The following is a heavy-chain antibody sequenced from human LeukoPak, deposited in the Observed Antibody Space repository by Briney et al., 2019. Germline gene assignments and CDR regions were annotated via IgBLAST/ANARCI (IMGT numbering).Heavy chain of an antibody. V-gene: IGHV3-23*01. J-gene: IGHJ4*02. CDR2: ISESGGST. CDR3: AKLIAVSGTDDY. CDR1: GFTFSSNA. D-gene: IGHD6-19*01. Sequence: GGSLRLSCAVSGFTFSSNAMSWVRQAPGKGLEWVSAISESGGSTYYADSVKGRSTISRDNSKNTLYLQINSLRAEDTAVYYCAKLIAVSGTDDYWGQGTLVTVSS.